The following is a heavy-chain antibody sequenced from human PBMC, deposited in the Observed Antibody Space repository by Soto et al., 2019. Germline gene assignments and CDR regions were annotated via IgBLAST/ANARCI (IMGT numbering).Heavy chain of an antibody. V-gene: IGHV1-3*01. CDR2: INVGNGNT. Sequence: QAQLVQSGAEAKQPGASVRVSCKASGYTFTDFALHWVRQAPGQGLEWMGWINVGNGNTGYSRKFQGRVTNDRDMTATPAYIEVTSLTSEETDIDYRAREGAHYAPFDLWGQGTLVTVSS. D-gene: IGHD3-16*01. CDR1: GYTFTDFA. J-gene: IGHJ4*02. CDR3: AREGAHYAPFDL.